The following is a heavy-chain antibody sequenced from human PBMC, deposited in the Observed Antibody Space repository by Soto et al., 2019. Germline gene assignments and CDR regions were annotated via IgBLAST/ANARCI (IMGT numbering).Heavy chain of an antibody. J-gene: IGHJ6*02. CDR1: GGSISGYY. V-gene: IGHV4-59*01. CDR3: ARTQGVSYSYGMDV. Sequence: PSETLSRTCAISGGSISGYYWSWIRQPPGKGLEWIGYIFYTGSTTYNPSLKSRVTISGDTSKNQFSLNLSAVTAADTAVYYCARTQGVSYSYGMDVWGQGTTVTVSS. CDR2: IFYTGST.